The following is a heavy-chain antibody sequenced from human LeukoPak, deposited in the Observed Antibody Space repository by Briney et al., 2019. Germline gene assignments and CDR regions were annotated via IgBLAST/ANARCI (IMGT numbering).Heavy chain of an antibody. J-gene: IGHJ4*02. CDR1: GFTFSSYS. V-gene: IGHV3-21*01. CDR2: ISSSSSYI. Sequence: GGSLRRSCAASGFTFSSYSMNWVRQAPGKGLEWVSSISSSSSYIYYADSVKGRFTISRDNAKNSLYLQMNSLRAEDTAVYYCARGYSSSWDIDYWGQGTLVTVSS. CDR3: ARGYSSSWDIDY. D-gene: IGHD6-13*01.